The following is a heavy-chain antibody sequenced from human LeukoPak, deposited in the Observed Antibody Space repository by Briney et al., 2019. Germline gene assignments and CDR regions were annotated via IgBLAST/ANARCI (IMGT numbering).Heavy chain of an antibody. CDR1: GFTFSSYS. CDR3: ARGGTELGIDAFDI. Sequence: GGSLRLSCAASGFTFSSYSMNWVRQAPGKGLEWVSSISSSSSYISYADSAKGRFTISRDNAKNSLYLQMNSLRAEDTAVYYCARGGTELGIDAFDIWGQGTMVTVSS. V-gene: IGHV3-21*01. J-gene: IGHJ3*02. CDR2: ISSSSSYI. D-gene: IGHD7-27*01.